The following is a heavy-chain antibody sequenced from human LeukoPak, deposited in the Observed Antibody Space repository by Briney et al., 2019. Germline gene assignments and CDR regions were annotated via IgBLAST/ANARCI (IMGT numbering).Heavy chain of an antibody. CDR1: GYSFTSYW. V-gene: IGHV5-51*01. D-gene: IGHD3-10*01. CDR2: IYPGDSDT. CDR3: ARRGGVGLLWFGDSRFDP. Sequence: PGESLKISCKGSGYSFTSYWIGWVRQMPGKGLEWMGIIYPGDSDTRYSPSFQGQVTISADKSISTAYLQWSSLKASDTAMYYCARRGGVGLLWFGDSRFDPWGQGTLVTVSS. J-gene: IGHJ5*02.